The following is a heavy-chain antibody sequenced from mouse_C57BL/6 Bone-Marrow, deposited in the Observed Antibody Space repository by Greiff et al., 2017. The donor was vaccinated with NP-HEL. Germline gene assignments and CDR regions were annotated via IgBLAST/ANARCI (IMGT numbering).Heavy chain of an antibody. J-gene: IGHJ3*01. CDR2: SRNKANDYTT. Sequence: EVQGVESGGGLVQSGRSLRLSCATSGFTFSDFYMEWVRQAPGQGLEWIAASRNKANDYTTEYNASVKGRFIVSRDTSQSILYLQMNALRAEDAAIYYCARDFVYWGQGTLVTVSA. V-gene: IGHV7-1*01. CDR3: ARDFVY. CDR1: GFTFSDFY.